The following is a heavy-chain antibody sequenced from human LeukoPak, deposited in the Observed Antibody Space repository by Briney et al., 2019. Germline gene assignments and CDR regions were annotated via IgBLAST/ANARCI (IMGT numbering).Heavy chain of an antibody. J-gene: IGHJ4*02. V-gene: IGHV1-46*03. CDR2: INPSGGST. Sequence: ASVKVSCKASGYTFTSYYMHWVRQAPGQGLEWMGIINPSGGSTSYAQKFQGRVTMTRDTSTSTVYMELSSLRSEDTAVYYCARDASRSGSGYYTQTAPDNDYWGKGTLVTVSS. CDR1: GYTFTSYY. CDR3: ARDASRSGSGYYTQTAPDNDY. D-gene: IGHD3-22*01.